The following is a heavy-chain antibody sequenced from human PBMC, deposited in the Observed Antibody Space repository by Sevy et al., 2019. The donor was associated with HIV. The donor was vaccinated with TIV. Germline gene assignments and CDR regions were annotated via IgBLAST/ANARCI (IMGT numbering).Heavy chain of an antibody. V-gene: IGHV3-30-3*01. Sequence: GGSLRLSCAASGFTFSDYSMHWVRQAPGKGLEWVGTISYDGSNKHYADSVKGRFTLSRDNSKNSLFLQMNSLRAEDTAVYYCALERLSSNVAEYFQNWGQGTLVTVSS. CDR3: ALERLSSNVAEYFQN. D-gene: IGHD1-1*01. CDR2: ISYDGSNK. J-gene: IGHJ1*01. CDR1: GFTFSDYS.